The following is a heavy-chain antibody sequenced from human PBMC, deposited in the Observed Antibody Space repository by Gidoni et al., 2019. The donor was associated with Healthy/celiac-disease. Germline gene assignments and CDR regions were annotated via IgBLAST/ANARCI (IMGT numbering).Heavy chain of an antibody. D-gene: IGHD3-10*01. Sequence: QVQLVESGGGVVQPGGSLRLSCAASGFTFSSYGMHWVRQAPGKGLEWVAFRRYDGSNKYYADSVKGRFTISRDNSKNTLYLQMNSLRAEDTAVYYCAKISGSATSYYYYYYMDVWGKGTTVTVSS. V-gene: IGHV3-30*02. J-gene: IGHJ6*03. CDR1: GFTFSSYG. CDR3: AKISGSATSYYYYYYMDV. CDR2: RRYDGSNK.